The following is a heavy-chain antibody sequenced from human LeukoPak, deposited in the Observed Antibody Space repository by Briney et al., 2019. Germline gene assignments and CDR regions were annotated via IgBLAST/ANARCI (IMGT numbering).Heavy chain of an antibody. CDR3: ARRSGYCSSTSCYTASYYFDY. V-gene: IGHV4-34*01. Sequence: SETLSLTCAVYGGSFSGYYWSWIRQPPGKGMEWIGEINHSGSTNYNPSLKSRVTISVDTSKNQFSRKLSSVTAADTAVYYCARRSGYCSSTSCYTASYYFDYWGQGTLVTVSS. CDR2: INHSGST. CDR1: GGSFSGYY. D-gene: IGHD2-2*02. J-gene: IGHJ4*02.